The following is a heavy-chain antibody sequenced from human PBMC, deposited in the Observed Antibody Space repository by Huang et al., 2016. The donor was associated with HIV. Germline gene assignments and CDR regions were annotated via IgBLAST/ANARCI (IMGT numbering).Heavy chain of an antibody. CDR1: GYIFTKYG. CDR2: NNTDTVNP. CDR3: ARGDLWFYYMDV. D-gene: IGHD3-16*01. J-gene: IGHJ6*03. V-gene: IGHV7-4-1*02. Sequence: QVQLVQSGSELMRPGASVKVSCKASGYIFTKYGRNWVRQAPGQGLEWMGWNNTDTVNPTYPQGFTGRVVFSLDTSVNTAYLQISRLKTEDTAVYYCARGDLWFYYMDVWGKGTTVTVSS.